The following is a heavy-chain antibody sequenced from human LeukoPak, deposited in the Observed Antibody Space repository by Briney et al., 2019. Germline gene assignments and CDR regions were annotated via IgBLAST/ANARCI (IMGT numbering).Heavy chain of an antibody. D-gene: IGHD5-24*01. CDR2: IYSGGST. CDR3: ARVDGYNSYFDY. Sequence: GGSLRLSCAASGFTVSSNYMSWVRQAPGKGLEWVSVIYSGGSTYYADSVKGRFTISRDNSKNTLYLQMNGLRAEDTAVYYCARVDGYNSYFDYWGQGTLVTVSS. V-gene: IGHV3-53*01. CDR1: GFTVSSNY. J-gene: IGHJ4*02.